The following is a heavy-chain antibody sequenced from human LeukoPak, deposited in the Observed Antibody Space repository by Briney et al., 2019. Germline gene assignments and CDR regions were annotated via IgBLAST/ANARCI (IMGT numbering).Heavy chain of an antibody. CDR2: IYYSGST. V-gene: IGHV4-31*03. CDR3: ARTSSTSYFRFDP. J-gene: IGHJ5*02. D-gene: IGHD2-2*01. Sequence: SETLSLTCTVSGGSISSGGYYWSWIRQHPGKGLEWIGYIYYSGSTYYNPSLKSRVTISVDTSKNQFSLKLSPVTAADTAVYYCARTSSTSYFRFDPWGQGTLVTVSS. CDR1: GGSISSGGYY.